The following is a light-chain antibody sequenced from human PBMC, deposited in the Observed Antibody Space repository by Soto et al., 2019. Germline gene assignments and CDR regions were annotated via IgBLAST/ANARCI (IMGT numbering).Light chain of an antibody. CDR1: ESVSRN. CDR2: DAS. V-gene: IGKV3-15*01. J-gene: IGKJ5*01. Sequence: IDRTRSAATQSVSPGERATLSYRASESVSRNLAWYQQKPGQAPRLLIYDASTRATGIPDRFSGGGSGTEFTLTISSLQSEDFVVYYCQQYNSWPPTTFGQGTRLE. CDR3: QQYNSWPPTT.